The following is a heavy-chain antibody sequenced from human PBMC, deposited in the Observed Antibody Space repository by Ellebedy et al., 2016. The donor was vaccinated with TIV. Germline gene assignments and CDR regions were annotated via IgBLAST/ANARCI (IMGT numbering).Heavy chain of an antibody. D-gene: IGHD2-15*01. CDR2: MNPNSGNT. V-gene: IGHV1-8*01. CDR3: ARRHGGCSGGSCYTIDY. CDR1: GYTFTSYD. Sequence: AASVKVSCKASGYTFTSYDINWVRQATEQGLEWMGWMNPNSGNTGYAQKFQGRVTLTRNTSISTAYMELSSLRSEDTAVYYCARRHGGCSGGSCYTIDYWGQGTLVTVSS. J-gene: IGHJ4*02.